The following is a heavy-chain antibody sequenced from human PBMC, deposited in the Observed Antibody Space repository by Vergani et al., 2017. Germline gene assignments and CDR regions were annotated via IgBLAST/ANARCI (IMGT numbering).Heavy chain of an antibody. V-gene: IGHV4-59*01. J-gene: IGHJ6*03. CDR2: IYYSGST. Sequence: QVQLQESGPGLVKPSETLSLTCTVSGGSISSYYWSWIRQPPGKGLEWIGYIYYSGSTNYNPSLKGRVTISVDTSKNQFSLKLSSVTAADTDVYYFARVVLWKHYYMDVWGKGTTVTVSS. D-gene: IGHD3-10*01. CDR3: ARVVLWKHYYMDV. CDR1: GGSISSYY.